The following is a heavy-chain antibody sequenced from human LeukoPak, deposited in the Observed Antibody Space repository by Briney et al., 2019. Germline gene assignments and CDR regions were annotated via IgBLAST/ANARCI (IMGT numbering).Heavy chain of an antibody. CDR3: AREQDVAVAGFDY. D-gene: IGHD6-19*01. V-gene: IGHV1-2*02. CDR1: GYTFTGYY. J-gene: IGHJ4*02. Sequence: GASVKVSCMASGYTFTGYYMHWVRQAPGQGLEWMGWVNPNSGGTNYAQKFQGRVTMTRDTSISTAYMELSRLRSDDTAVYYCAREQDVAVAGFDYWGQGTLVTVSS. CDR2: VNPNSGGT.